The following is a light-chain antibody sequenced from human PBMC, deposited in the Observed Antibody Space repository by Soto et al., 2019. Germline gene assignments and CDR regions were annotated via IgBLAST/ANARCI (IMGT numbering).Light chain of an antibody. CDR2: AAS. CDR1: QDISNY. Sequence: DIQMTQSPSSLSASVGDRFTITCQASQDISNYLNWYQHKAGKAPKVLIYAASSLQRGVPSRFSGSGSGTDFTLIISSLQPEDFATYYCQQSYSPLWTFGQGTKWIS. CDR3: QQSYSPLWT. J-gene: IGKJ1*01. V-gene: IGKV1-39*01.